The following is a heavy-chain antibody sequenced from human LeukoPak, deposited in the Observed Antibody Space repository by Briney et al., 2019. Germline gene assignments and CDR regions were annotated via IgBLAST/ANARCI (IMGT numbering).Heavy chain of an antibody. CDR2: ITTSDGNT. V-gene: IGHV3-23*01. D-gene: IGHD2-2*01. CDR3: AKDLAGYCSSTSCYAAFDY. CDR1: GFTFSSHW. J-gene: IGHJ4*02. Sequence: GGSLRLSCAASGFTFSSHWMHWVRQAPGKGLEWVSTITTSDGNTYYADSVKGRFTISRDNSKNTLYLQMNSLRAEDTAVYYCAKDLAGYCSSTSCYAAFDYWGQGTLVTVSS.